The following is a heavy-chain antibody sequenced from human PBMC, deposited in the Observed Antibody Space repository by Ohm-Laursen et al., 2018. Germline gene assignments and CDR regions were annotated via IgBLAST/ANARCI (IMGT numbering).Heavy chain of an antibody. D-gene: IGHD5-24*01. V-gene: IGHV1-46*01. CDR2: FNPNGGVA. J-gene: IGHJ4*02. Sequence: GASVKVSCKAGGYTFSTYFIHWVRQAPGQGLEWMGIFNPNGGVATYAQTFQGRVTMTSDTSTSTVYMELTSLNSDDTAVYYCARGWAGFDYWGQGTLVTVSS. CDR3: ARGWAGFDY. CDR1: GYTFSTYF.